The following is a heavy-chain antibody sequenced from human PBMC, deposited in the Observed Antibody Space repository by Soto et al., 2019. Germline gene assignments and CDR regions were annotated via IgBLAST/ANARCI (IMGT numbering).Heavy chain of an antibody. CDR3: ATSTIDTSTWKQYFYGMDV. CDR2: INAGNGNT. V-gene: IGHV1-3*01. CDR1: EDTCTRYV. D-gene: IGHD6-13*01. J-gene: IGHJ6*02. Sequence: ASVKVSCKASEDTCTRYVIHWVRQAPGQRPEWMGWINAGNGNTKYSQNFQGRVTITRDASASTAYMELSSLRAQDTAVYYSATSTIDTSTWKQYFYGMDVWGQGSTVTVSS.